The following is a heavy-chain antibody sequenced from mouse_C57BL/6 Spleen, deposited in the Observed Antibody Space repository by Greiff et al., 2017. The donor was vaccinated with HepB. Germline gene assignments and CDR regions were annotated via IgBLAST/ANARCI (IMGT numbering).Heavy chain of an antibody. CDR1: GYTFTSYW. D-gene: IGHD2-4*01. CDR2: IYPGSGST. CDR3: ARYKDYDYGYYYAMDY. V-gene: IGHV1-55*01. Sequence: QVHVKQSGAELVKPGASVKMSCKASGYTFTSYWITWVKQRPGQGLEWIGDIYPGSGSTNYNEKFKSKATLTVDTSSSTAYMQLSSLTSEDSAVYYCARYKDYDYGYYYAMDYWGQGTSVTVSS. J-gene: IGHJ4*01.